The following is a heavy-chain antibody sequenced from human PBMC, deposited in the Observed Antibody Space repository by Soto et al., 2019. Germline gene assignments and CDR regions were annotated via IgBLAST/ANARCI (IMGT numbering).Heavy chain of an antibody. V-gene: IGHV3-74*01. D-gene: IGHD7-27*01. CDR2: LNGDGSTT. J-gene: IGHJ4*02. CDR3: ARGGNSTRYWGRFDY. Sequence: GGSLRLSCVASGFTFSSYWMHWVRQAPGKGLVWVSRLNGDGSTTTYADSVKGRFTISRDNANNTLYLHMNSLRADDEAVYYCARGGNSTRYWGRFDYWGQGTLVTVSS. CDR1: GFTFSSYW.